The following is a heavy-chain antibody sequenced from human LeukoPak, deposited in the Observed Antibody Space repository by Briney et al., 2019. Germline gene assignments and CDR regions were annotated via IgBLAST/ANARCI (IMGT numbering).Heavy chain of an antibody. CDR2: INSSGDYT. J-gene: IGHJ3*02. CDR3: ARDGMITAYAFDI. CDR1: EFSFSSHS. D-gene: IGHD3-16*01. V-gene: IGHV3-21*01. Sequence: GGSLRLSCAASEFSFSSHSMNWVRQAPGEGLEWVSTINSSGDYTCYADSVKGRFTISRDNAKNSLYLQMNSLRAEDTAVYYCARDGMITAYAFDIWGQGTMVTVSS.